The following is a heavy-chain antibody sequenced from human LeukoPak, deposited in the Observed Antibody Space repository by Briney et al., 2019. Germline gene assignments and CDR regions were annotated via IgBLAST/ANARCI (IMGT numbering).Heavy chain of an antibody. CDR1: GGSLSSYY. CDR2: IYYSGST. J-gene: IGHJ4*02. Sequence: SETLSLTCVVSGGSLSSYYWSWIRQPPGKGLEWIGYIYYSGSTNYNPSLKSRVTISVDTSKNQFSLKLSSVTAADTAVYYCARDGGSSGWYVGAYFDYWGQGTLVTVSS. D-gene: IGHD6-19*01. CDR3: ARDGGSSGWYVGAYFDY. V-gene: IGHV4-59*01.